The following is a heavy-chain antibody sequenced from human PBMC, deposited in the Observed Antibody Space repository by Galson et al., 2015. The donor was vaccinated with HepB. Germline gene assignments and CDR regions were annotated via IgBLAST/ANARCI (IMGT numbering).Heavy chain of an antibody. Sequence: SLRLSCAASGFTFSSYGMHWVRQAPGKGLEWVAVISYDGSNKYYADSVKGRFTISRDNPKNTLYLQMNSLRAEDTAVYYCAKDLVVRGVMGPFDYWGQGILVTVSS. D-gene: IGHD3-10*01. CDR2: ISYDGSNK. J-gene: IGHJ4*02. CDR1: GFTFSSYG. CDR3: AKDLVVRGVMGPFDY. V-gene: IGHV3-30*18.